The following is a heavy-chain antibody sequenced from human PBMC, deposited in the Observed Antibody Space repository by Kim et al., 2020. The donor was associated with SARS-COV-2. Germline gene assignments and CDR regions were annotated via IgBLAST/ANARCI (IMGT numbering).Heavy chain of an antibody. V-gene: IGHV4-59*13. D-gene: IGHD6-13*01. CDR3: ARDAYSSSRYPTQNIDYY. Sequence: SETLSLTCTVSGGSISSYYWSWIRQPPGKGLEWIGYIYYSGSTNYNPSLKSRVTISVDTSKNQFSLKLSSVTAADTAVYFCARDAYSSSRYPTQNIDYY. J-gene: IGHJ6*01. CDR2: IYYSGST. CDR1: GGSISSYY.